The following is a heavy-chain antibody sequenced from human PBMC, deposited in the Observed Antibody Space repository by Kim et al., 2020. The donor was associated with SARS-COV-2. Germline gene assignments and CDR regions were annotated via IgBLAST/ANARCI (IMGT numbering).Heavy chain of an antibody. CDR1: GFTFSSYA. V-gene: IGHV3-23*01. CDR2: ISGSGGST. CDR3: AKIDGSGYYLSYFDY. D-gene: IGHD3-3*01. Sequence: GGSLRLSCAASGFTFSSYAMSWVRQAPGKGLEWVSAISGSGGSTYYADSVKGRFTISRDNSKNTLYLQMNSLRAEDTAVYYCAKIDGSGYYLSYFDYWGQGTLVTVSS. J-gene: IGHJ4*02.